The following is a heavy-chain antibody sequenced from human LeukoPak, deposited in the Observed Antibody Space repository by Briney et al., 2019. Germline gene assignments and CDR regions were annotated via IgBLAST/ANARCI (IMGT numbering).Heavy chain of an antibody. Sequence: PSETLSLTCAVSGASISSSNYYWGWVRQSPGKGLEWIGEIYHSGSTNYNPSLKSRVTISVDKSKNQFSLKLSSVTAADTAVYYCARLGTSWKTMIVVAAWTDAFDIWGQGTMVTVSS. V-gene: IGHV4-39*07. D-gene: IGHD3-22*01. CDR1: GASISSSNYY. CDR3: ARLGTSWKTMIVVAAWTDAFDI. J-gene: IGHJ3*02. CDR2: IYHSGST.